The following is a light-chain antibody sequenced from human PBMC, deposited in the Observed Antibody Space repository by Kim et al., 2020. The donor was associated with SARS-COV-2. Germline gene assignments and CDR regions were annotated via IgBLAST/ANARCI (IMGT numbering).Light chain of an antibody. Sequence: PGERATLSCRASQSVSSDYLAWYQQKPGQAPRLLIYGASSRATGIPDRFSGSGSGTDFTLIINRLEPEDFAVYYCQQYGSSPPLTFGGGTKVDIK. CDR3: QQYGSSPPLT. J-gene: IGKJ4*01. V-gene: IGKV3-20*01. CDR2: GAS. CDR1: QSVSSDY.